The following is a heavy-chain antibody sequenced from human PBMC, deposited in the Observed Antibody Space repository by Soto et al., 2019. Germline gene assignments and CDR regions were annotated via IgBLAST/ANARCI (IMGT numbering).Heavy chain of an antibody. CDR1: GYTFTSYG. V-gene: IGHV1-18*01. CDR2: ISAYNGNT. CDR3: AREGYSSSWYSDFDY. D-gene: IGHD6-13*01. J-gene: IGHJ4*02. Sequence: ASVKVSCKASGYTFTSYGISWVRQAPGQGLEWMGWISAYNGNTNYAQKLQGRVTMTTDTSTSTAYMELRSLRSDDTAVYYCAREGYSSSWYSDFDYWGQGTLVTVSS.